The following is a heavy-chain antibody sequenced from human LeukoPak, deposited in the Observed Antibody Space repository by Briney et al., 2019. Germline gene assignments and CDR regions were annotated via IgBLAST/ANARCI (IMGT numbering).Heavy chain of an antibody. J-gene: IGHJ4*02. CDR2: IYSGGST. CDR1: GFTVSSNY. V-gene: IGHV3-53*01. CDR3: ARVDTYSYGYDY. Sequence: PGGSLRLSCAASGFTVSSNYMSWVRQAPRKGLEWVSVIYSGGSTYYADSVKGRFTISRDNSKNTLYLQMNSLRAEDTAVYYCARVDTYSYGYDYWGQGTLVTVSS. D-gene: IGHD5-18*01.